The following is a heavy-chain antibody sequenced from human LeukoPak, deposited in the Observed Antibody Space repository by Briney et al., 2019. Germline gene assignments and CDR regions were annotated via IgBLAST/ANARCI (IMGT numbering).Heavy chain of an antibody. CDR3: ARDRSGWYYFDH. V-gene: IGHV4-59*01. CDR1: GGSISSYY. Sequence: SETLSLTCTVSGGSISSYYWSWIRQPPGKGLEWIGYIYYSGSTNYNPSLKSRVTISVDTSKNQFSLKLSSVTAADTAVYYCARDRSGWYYFDHWGQGTLVTVSS. D-gene: IGHD6-19*01. J-gene: IGHJ4*02. CDR2: IYYSGST.